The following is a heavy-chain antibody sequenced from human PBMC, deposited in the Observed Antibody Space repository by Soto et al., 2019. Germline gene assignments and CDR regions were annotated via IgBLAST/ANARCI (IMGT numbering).Heavy chain of an antibody. CDR1: GYALTELS. V-gene: IGHV1-24*01. J-gene: IGHJ4*02. CDR3: ATVPDQKYGNN. D-gene: IGHD1-1*01. Sequence: GASVTVSCKVSGYALTELSMHWVLQAPGKGLEGMGGFDPKDGETIYAQKFQGRVTMTEDTSTDTAYMELSSLRSEDTAVYYCATVPDQKYGNNWGQGTLVTVSS. CDR2: FDPKDGET.